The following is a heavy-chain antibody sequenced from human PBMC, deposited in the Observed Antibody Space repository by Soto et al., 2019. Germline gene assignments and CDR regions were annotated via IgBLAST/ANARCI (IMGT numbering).Heavy chain of an antibody. V-gene: IGHV1-2*04. D-gene: IGHD5-18*01. CDR1: GHTFTGYY. Sequence: ASVKVSCEASGHTFTGYYMHWVRQAPGQGLEWMRWINPNSVGTNYAQKFQGCLTMTRDTSISTAYMELSRLRCDDTAVYYRGRDMAAEGYSVDPYYYYGMDVWGQGTTVTVSS. CDR3: GRDMAAEGYSVDPYYYYGMDV. J-gene: IGHJ6*02. CDR2: INPNSVGT.